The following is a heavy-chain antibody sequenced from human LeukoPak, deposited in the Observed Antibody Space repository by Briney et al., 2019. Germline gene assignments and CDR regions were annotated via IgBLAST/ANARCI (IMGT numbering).Heavy chain of an antibody. CDR1: GFTFSSYS. D-gene: IGHD3-22*01. CDR2: ISSSSSTI. CDR3: TRDHHRRHYDSQARNTFDI. Sequence: NPGGSLRLSCAASGFTFSSYSMNWVRQAPGKGLEWVSYISSSSSTIYYADSVRGRFTISRDNAKNSLYLQMNSLRAEDTAVYYCTRDHHRRHYDSQARNTFDIWGQGTMVTVSS. J-gene: IGHJ3*02. V-gene: IGHV3-48*01.